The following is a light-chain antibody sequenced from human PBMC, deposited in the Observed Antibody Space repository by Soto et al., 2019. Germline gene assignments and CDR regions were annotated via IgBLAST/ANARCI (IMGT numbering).Light chain of an antibody. CDR2: EGS. Sequence: QSALTQPASVSGSPGQSITISCTGTSSDVGSYNLVSWYQQHPGKAPKLMIYEGSKRPSGVSNRFSGSKSGNPASLTISGLQAEDEADYDCCSYAGSSTYVFGPGTKLTVL. J-gene: IGLJ1*01. V-gene: IGLV2-23*01. CDR1: SSDVGSYNL. CDR3: CSYAGSSTYV.